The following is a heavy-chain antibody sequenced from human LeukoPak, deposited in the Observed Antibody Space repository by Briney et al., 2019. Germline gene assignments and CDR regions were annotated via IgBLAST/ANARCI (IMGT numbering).Heavy chain of an antibody. J-gene: IGHJ4*02. Sequence: SGGSLRLSCAASGFTFSSYAMSWVRQAPGKGLEWVAFIRNDGSDKYYADSVKGRFTVSRDNSKNTLYLQMNTLRVEDAAVYYCAKEGDLVGVTYYFDSWGQGTLVTVSS. CDR1: GFTFSSYA. CDR3: AKEGDLVGVTYYFDS. CDR2: IRNDGSDK. D-gene: IGHD1-26*01. V-gene: IGHV3-30*02.